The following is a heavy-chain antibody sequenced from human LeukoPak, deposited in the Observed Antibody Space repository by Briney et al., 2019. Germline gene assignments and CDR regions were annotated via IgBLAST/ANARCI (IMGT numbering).Heavy chain of an antibody. CDR1: GFTFSNYW. CDR2: ISYDGSNK. J-gene: IGHJ4*02. CDR3: ARDNREQQLVPPTFDY. V-gene: IGHV3-30-3*01. Sequence: PGGSLRLSCAASGFTFSNYWMCWVRQAPGKGLEWVAVISYDGSNKYYADSVKGRFTISRDNSKNTLYLQMNSLRAEDTAVYYCARDNREQQLVPPTFDYWGQGTLVTVSS. D-gene: IGHD6-13*01.